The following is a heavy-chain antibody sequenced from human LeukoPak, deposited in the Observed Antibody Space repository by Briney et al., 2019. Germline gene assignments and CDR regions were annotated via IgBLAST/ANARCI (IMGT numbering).Heavy chain of an antibody. CDR1: GFTFSSYG. Sequence: GGSLRLSCAASGFTFSSYGMHWVRQAPGKGLEWVAVMSNDGSNKYYADSVKGRFTISRDRAKNTQYLQMNSLRVEDTGIYYCVKPGIAAAGQRGYFDYWGQGTLVTVSS. V-gene: IGHV3-30*18. D-gene: IGHD6-13*01. CDR3: VKPGIAAAGQRGYFDY. CDR2: MSNDGSNK. J-gene: IGHJ4*02.